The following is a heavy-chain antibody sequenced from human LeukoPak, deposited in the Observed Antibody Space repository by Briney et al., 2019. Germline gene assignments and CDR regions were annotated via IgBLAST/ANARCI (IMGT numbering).Heavy chain of an antibody. CDR2: IYYDGST. V-gene: IGHV3-53*01. CDR1: GFTFSYYW. CDR3: AKAPTPAIRDWDYWYFDL. Sequence: GGSLRLSCAASGFTFSYYWMSWVRQAPGKGLEWVSIIYYDGSTYYADSVKGRFTISRDNSKNTLFLQMNSLRAEDTAVYYCAKAPTPAIRDWDYWYFDLWGRGTLVTVSS. J-gene: IGHJ2*01. D-gene: IGHD3-9*01.